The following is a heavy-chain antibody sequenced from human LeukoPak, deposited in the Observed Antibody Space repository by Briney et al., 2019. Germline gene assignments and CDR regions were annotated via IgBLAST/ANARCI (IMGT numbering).Heavy chain of an antibody. CDR1: GFTFSSYW. Sequence: GGSLRLSCAASGFTFSSYWMSWVRQVPGKGLEWVANIRQDGSDKYYVDSVKGRFTISRDNAKSSLYLQMNSLRVEDTAVYYCARDYYGSGRTHGMDVWGQGTTVTVSS. V-gene: IGHV3-7*01. D-gene: IGHD3-10*01. CDR2: IRQDGSDK. CDR3: ARDYYGSGRTHGMDV. J-gene: IGHJ6*02.